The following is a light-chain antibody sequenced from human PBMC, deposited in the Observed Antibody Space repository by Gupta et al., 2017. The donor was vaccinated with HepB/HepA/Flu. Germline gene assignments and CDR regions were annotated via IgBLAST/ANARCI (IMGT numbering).Light chain of an antibody. J-gene: IGLJ1*01. V-gene: IGLV2-11*01. CDR1: SSDVGGYNY. Sequence: SALTQPRSVSGSPGPPVTISCTGTSSDVGGYNYVSWYQQHPGKAPKLMIYDVSKRPSGVPDRFSGSKSGNTASLTISGLQAEDEADYYCCSYAGSDTLYVFGTGTKVTVL. CDR2: DVS. CDR3: CSYAGSDTLYV.